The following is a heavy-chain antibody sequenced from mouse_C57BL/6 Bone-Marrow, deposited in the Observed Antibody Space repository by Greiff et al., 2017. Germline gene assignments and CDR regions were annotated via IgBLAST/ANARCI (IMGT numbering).Heavy chain of an antibody. V-gene: IGHV2-2*01. CDR2: IWSGGSA. D-gene: IGHD1-2*01. CDR3: ARGYMFFAY. CDR1: GLSLTRYG. J-gene: IGHJ3*01. Sequence: VQLQQSGPGLVQPSQSLSIPCTVSGLSLTRYGVHWVRQSPGKGLEWLGVIWSGGSADYNAAFISRLSISKDNSKSQVFFKMNSLQAEDTAIYYCARGYMFFAYWGQGSLVTVSA.